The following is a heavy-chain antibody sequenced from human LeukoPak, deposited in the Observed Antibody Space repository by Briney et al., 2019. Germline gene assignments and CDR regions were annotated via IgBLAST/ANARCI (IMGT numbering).Heavy chain of an antibody. Sequence: PSETLALTCAVYGGSFSGYYWGWIRQPPGKGLEWIGSIYYNANTYYNPSLKSRITISVDTSKNQFSLRLSSVTAADTAVYYCARVGATPRYYNYYGMDVWGQGTTVTVSS. CDR1: GGSFSGYY. V-gene: IGHV4-34*01. CDR3: ARVGATPRYYNYYGMDV. D-gene: IGHD1-26*01. J-gene: IGHJ6*02. CDR2: IYYNANT.